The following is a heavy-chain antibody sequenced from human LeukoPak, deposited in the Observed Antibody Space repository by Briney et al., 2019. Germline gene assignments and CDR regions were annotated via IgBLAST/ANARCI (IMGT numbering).Heavy chain of an antibody. CDR3: ARSHYYDSSGYYYYYYGMDV. D-gene: IGHD3-22*01. CDR1: GFSFSNHG. CDR2: IWYDGSNK. J-gene: IGHJ6*02. V-gene: IGHV3-33*01. Sequence: GGSLRLSCAASGFSFSNHGIHWVRQAPGKGLEWVSLIWYDGSNKYYADSVKGRFTISRDDSKNTVYLQMNSLRAEDTAVYYCARSHYYDSSGYYYYYYGMDVWGQGTTVTVSS.